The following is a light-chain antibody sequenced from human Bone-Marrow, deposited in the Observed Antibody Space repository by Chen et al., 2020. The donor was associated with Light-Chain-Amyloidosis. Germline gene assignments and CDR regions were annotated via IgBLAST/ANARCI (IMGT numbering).Light chain of an antibody. CDR1: QGIYSH. V-gene: IGKV1-9*01. Sequence: DIQLTQSPSVRPASVGDRVTITCRASQGIYSHLAWYQQKPGKAPKLLINAASTLQRGVPSRFSGSGSGSQFTLTISSLQPEDFATYYCQQLYTYPLTFGGGTKVVFK. CDR2: AAS. CDR3: QQLYTYPLT. J-gene: IGKJ4*01.